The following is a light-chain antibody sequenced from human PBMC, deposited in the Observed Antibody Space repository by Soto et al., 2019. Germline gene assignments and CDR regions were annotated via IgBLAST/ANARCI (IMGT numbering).Light chain of an antibody. V-gene: IGKV1-8*01. Sequence: AIRMTQSPSSFSASTGDRVTITCRASQGISSDLAWYQQKPGKAPKLLIYAASTLQSGVTSMFSGSGSGTDFPLNNRCLQSEDFATYYCQQYYSYPYTFGQGTKQEIK. J-gene: IGKJ2*01. CDR3: QQYYSYPYT. CDR2: AAS. CDR1: QGISSD.